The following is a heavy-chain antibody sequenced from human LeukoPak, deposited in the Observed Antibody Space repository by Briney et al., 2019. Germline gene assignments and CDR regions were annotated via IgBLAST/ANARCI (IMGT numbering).Heavy chain of an antibody. J-gene: IGHJ3*02. CDR1: GGSISSYY. CDR3: ARGLRYFDWLFHAKTDAFDI. Sequence: SETLSLTCTVSGGSISSYYWSWIRQPPGKGLEWIGYIYYSGSTNYNPSLKSRVTISVDTSKNQFSLKLSSVTAADTAVYYCARGLRYFDWLFHAKTDAFDIWGQGTMVTVSS. D-gene: IGHD3-9*01. V-gene: IGHV4-59*12. CDR2: IYYSGST.